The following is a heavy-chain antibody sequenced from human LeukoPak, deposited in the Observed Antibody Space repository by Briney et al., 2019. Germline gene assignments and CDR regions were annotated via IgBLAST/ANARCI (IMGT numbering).Heavy chain of an antibody. CDR3: SGRGQRYFRD. CDR1: GASLTTDY. J-gene: IGHJ1*01. CDR2: IYNSGNT. D-gene: IGHD3-9*01. V-gene: IGHV4-59*08. Sequence: SETLSLTCDVSGASLTTDYWSWIRQTPGKGLEWIGYIYNSGNTDYNPSIRSRLTISVHTSKNQFSLTLSSATAADTAVYYCSGRGQRYFRDWGQGTLVTVSS.